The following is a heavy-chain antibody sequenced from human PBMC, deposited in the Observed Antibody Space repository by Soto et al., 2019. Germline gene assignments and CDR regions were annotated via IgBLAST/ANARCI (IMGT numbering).Heavy chain of an antibody. J-gene: IGHJ4*02. V-gene: IGHV3-23*05. CDR1: GFTFSTYA. CDR2: IYTSGVP. D-gene: IGHD3-3*02. CDR3: TRDWERDSEAFFDY. Sequence: EVKLLESGGTLVEPGGSLRLSCAASGFTFSTYAMSWVRQSPGKGLEWVSGIYTSGVPKYADSVQGRFTISRDDSKNTLYLQMNTLRAEDTAVYYCTRDWERDSEAFFDYWGQGTLFTVSS.